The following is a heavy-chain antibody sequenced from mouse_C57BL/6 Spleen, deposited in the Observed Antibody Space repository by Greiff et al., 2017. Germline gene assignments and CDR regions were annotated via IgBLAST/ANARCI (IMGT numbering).Heavy chain of an antibody. CDR2: INPSTGGT. J-gene: IGHJ2*01. D-gene: IGHD4-1*01. Sequence: VQLQQSGPELVKPGASVKISCKASGFSFTGYYMNWVKQSPAKRLEWIGEINPSTGGTTYNQKFKAKATLTVDKSSSTAYMQLKSLTSKDSAVYYCASNWDDGYFDYWGQGTTLTVSS. V-gene: IGHV1-42*01. CDR1: GFSFTGYY. CDR3: ASNWDDGYFDY.